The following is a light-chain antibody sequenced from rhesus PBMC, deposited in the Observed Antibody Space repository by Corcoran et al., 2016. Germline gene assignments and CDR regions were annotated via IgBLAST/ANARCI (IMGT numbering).Light chain of an antibody. Sequence: QPALTQPRSESNSLGQSVTISCTGTGNDVGGYNDVSWYQQHSGAAPKLLIYNVNKRPSVVSARFSGSKAADTASLTISGLQAEDEADYYCCSYRSGSTFVFGSGTRLTVL. CDR1: GNDVGGYND. V-gene: IGLV2S9*01. J-gene: IGLJ6*01. CDR3: CSYRSGSTFV. CDR2: NVN.